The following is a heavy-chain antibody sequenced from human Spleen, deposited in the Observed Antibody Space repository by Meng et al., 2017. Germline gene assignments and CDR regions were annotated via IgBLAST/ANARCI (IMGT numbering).Heavy chain of an antibody. CDR3: ASVSNTADLHGDY. J-gene: IGHJ4*02. D-gene: IGHD5-18*01. V-gene: IGHV4-34*01. Sequence: GQLHQWGAGLLMPSDALSLTLAVYGWSFSGYYWSWIRQPPGKGLEWIGEINHSGSTNYNPSLESRATISVDTSQNNLSLKLSSVTAADTAVYYCASVSNTADLHGDYWGQGTLVTVSS. CDR2: INHSGST. CDR1: GWSFSGYY.